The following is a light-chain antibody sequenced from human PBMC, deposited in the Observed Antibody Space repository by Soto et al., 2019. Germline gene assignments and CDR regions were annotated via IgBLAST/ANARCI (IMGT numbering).Light chain of an antibody. J-gene: IGKJ3*01. CDR1: QDIRNY. V-gene: IGKV1-27*01. CDR3: QRYRSALLT. CDR2: AAS. Sequence: DIQMTQSPSSLSASVGDRVTMTCRASQDIRNYVAWYQQKPGEVPKLLIYAASTVQSGVPARFRGGDFGNDFTLTISSLQTEDVATYYCQRYRSALLTFGAATKVDLK.